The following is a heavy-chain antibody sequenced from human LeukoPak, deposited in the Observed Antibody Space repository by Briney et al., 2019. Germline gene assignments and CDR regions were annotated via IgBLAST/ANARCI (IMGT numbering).Heavy chain of an antibody. V-gene: IGHV3-33*06. Sequence: GGSLRLSCAASGFTFSRYGMHWVRQAPGKGLKWVAVIWHDGSYEHYADSVKGRFTISRDSSKNTLYLQMNSLRAEDTAVYYCAKDGVGATSLDCWGQGTLVTVSS. CDR2: IWHDGSYE. CDR3: AKDGVGATSLDC. D-gene: IGHD1-26*01. CDR1: GFTFSRYG. J-gene: IGHJ4*02.